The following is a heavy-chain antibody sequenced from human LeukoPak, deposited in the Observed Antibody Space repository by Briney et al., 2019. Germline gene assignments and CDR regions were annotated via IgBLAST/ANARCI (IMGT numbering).Heavy chain of an antibody. J-gene: IGHJ4*02. Sequence: GGSLRLSCAASGFTFSSYSMNWVRQAPGKGLEWVSSISSSSSYIYYAGSVKGRFTISRDNAKNSLYLQMNSLRAEDTAVYYCARVVAAAVDYWGRGTLVTVSS. CDR3: ARVVAAAVDY. CDR2: ISSSSSYI. V-gene: IGHV3-21*01. CDR1: GFTFSSYS. D-gene: IGHD6-13*01.